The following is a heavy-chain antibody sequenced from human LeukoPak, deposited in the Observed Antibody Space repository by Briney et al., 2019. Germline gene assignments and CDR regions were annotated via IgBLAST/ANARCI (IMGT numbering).Heavy chain of an antibody. CDR2: IFRSWTT. Sequence: SETLSLTCTVSGYSISSGYYWGWVRQPPGKGPQWIGSIFRSWTTYYSPTLRRRLSMSLDTSKNQFSLKLTSVTATDTAVYYCVRGRGGLGIYQFEFWGQGALVIVPS. CDR1: GYSISSGYY. D-gene: IGHD3/OR15-3a*01. CDR3: VRGRGGLGIYQFEF. V-gene: IGHV4-38-2*02. J-gene: IGHJ4*02.